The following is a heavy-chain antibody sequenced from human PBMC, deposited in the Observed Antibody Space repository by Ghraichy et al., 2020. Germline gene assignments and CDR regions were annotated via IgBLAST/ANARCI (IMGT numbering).Heavy chain of an antibody. Sequence: SQTLSLTCAISGDSVSSNSAAWNWSRQSPSRGLEWLGRTYYRSKWYNDYTVSVKSRITINPDTSKNQFSLQLNSVTHEDTAVYYCARGGCSSTSCYRVCASPFDSWGQGTLVTVSS. CDR1: GDSVSSNSAA. CDR2: TYYRSKWYN. J-gene: IGHJ4*02. V-gene: IGHV6-1*01. D-gene: IGHD2-2*02. CDR3: ARGGCSSTSCYRVCASPFDS.